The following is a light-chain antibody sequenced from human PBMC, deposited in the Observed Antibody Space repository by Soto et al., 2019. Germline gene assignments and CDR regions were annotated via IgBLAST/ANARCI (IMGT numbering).Light chain of an antibody. CDR2: EVS. V-gene: IGLV2-8*01. J-gene: IGLJ1*01. Sequence: QSALTQPPSSSGSVGQSVTISCTGTSSDVGAYNYVSWYQQHPGKAPKLMIYEVSKRPSGVPDRFSGSKSGYTASLTVSGLQAEDEADYYCSSHAGNNNYVFGTGTKVTVL. CDR3: SSHAGNNNYV. CDR1: SSDVGAYNY.